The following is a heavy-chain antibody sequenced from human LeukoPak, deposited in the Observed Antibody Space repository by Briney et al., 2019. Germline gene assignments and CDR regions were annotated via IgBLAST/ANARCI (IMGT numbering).Heavy chain of an antibody. CDR1: GASISGSGYY. D-gene: IGHD1-26*01. CDR3: AKSGGYGLIDY. V-gene: IGHV4-39*01. J-gene: IGHJ4*02. Sequence: SETLSLTCAVSGASISGSGYYWGWIRQPPGKGLEWIGNIYYSGSTYYNASLQSRVTISIDMSKNEFSLRLNSVTAADTAMYYCAKSGGYGLIDYWGQETLVTVSS. CDR2: IYYSGST.